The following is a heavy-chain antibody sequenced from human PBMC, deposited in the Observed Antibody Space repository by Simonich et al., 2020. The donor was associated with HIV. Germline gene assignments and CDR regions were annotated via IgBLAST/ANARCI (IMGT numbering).Heavy chain of an antibody. CDR1: GGPFSGYH. V-gene: IGHV4-34*01. CDR3: ARIGPDYYRGYYYMDV. Sequence: QVQLQQWGAGLLKPSETLSLTCAVYGGPFSGYHWSWIRQPPGKGLEWIGEINQSESTNYNPSLKIRGSISADTSKKKFSLKLSSVTAAVTAVYYCARIGPDYYRGYYYMDVWGKGTTVTVSS. J-gene: IGHJ6*03. D-gene: IGHD3-10*01. CDR2: INQSEST.